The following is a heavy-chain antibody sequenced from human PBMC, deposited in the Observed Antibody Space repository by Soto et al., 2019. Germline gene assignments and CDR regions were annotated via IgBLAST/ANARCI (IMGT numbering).Heavy chain of an antibody. CDR1: GFTFNSYA. V-gene: IGHV3-33*01. Sequence: QVQLVESGGGVVRPGRSLRLSCAASGFTFNSYAMHWVRQAPGKGLEWVAVIWDDGSNDHYADSGRGRFTISRDNSKNTLYLQMSSLRAEDTAVYYCARDRYSTATHFDCWGQGTLVTVSS. D-gene: IGHD4-17*01. CDR3: ARDRYSTATHFDC. CDR2: IWDDGSND. J-gene: IGHJ4*02.